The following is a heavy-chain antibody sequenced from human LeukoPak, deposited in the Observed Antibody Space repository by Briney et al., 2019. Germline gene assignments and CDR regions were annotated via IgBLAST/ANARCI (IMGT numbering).Heavy chain of an antibody. CDR1: GFTFSNYA. V-gene: IGHV3-23*01. Sequence: GGSLSLSCADSGFTFSNYAISWVRQAPGKGLEWVSTISGSGYITYYADSVKGRFTISRDNSKNTLYLQMNSLRDDDTAVYYCAKVPTTWGQGTLVTVSS. D-gene: IGHD4-11*01. J-gene: IGHJ5*02. CDR3: AKVPTT. CDR2: ISGSGYIT.